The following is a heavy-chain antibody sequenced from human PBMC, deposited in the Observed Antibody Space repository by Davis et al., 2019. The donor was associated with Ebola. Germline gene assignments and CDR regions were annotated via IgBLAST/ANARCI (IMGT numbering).Heavy chain of an antibody. CDR2: INHRGST. D-gene: IGHD3-22*01. J-gene: IGHJ5*02. Sequence: MPSETLSLTCAVYGGSFSGYYWSWIRQSPGKGLEWIGEINHRGSTSYNPSLKSRVTISVDTSKNQFSLKLASVTAADTAIYYCARVPIEVVSRSRTNNWFDPWGQGTLVTVSS. CDR3: ARVPIEVVSRSRTNNWFDP. V-gene: IGHV4-34*01. CDR1: GGSFSGYY.